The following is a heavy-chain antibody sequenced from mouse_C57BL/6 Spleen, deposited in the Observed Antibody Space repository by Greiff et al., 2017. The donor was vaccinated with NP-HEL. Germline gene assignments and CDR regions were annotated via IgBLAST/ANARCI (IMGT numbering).Heavy chain of an antibody. V-gene: IGHV2-5*01. Sequence: QVQLKESGPGLVQPSQSLSITCTVSGFSLTSYGVHWVRQSPGKGLEWLGVIWRGGSTDYNAAFMSRLSITKDNSKSQVFFNMNSLQADDTAIYYCAKKKGPGIYAMDYWGQGTSVTVSS. J-gene: IGHJ4*01. D-gene: IGHD4-1*01. CDR3: AKKKGPGIYAMDY. CDR1: GFSLTSYG. CDR2: IWRGGST.